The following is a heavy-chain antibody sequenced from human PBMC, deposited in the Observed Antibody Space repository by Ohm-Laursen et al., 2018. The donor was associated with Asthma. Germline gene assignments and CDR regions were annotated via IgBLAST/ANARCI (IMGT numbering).Heavy chain of an antibody. V-gene: IGHV1-69*13. CDR2: INSVFHTT. CDR3: ARKAGSCISSTCYSLDF. CDR1: GGTFNTYV. J-gene: IGHJ4*02. Sequence: GASVKASCKSLGGTFNTYVIGWVRQAPGQGLEWMGGINSVFHTTTYPQKFQGRVTITADESTSTVYMELSGLRSEDTAVYYCARKAGSCISSTCYSLDFWGQGTLVTVSS. D-gene: IGHD2-15*01.